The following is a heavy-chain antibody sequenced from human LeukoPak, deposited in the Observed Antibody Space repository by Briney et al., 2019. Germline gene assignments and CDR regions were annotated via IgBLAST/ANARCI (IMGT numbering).Heavy chain of an antibody. D-gene: IGHD6-19*01. J-gene: IGHJ4*02. CDR2: ISGGGEST. Sequence: SGGSLRLSCVASEFTFSSHAMNWVRQAPGKGLEWVSSISGGGESTYYADSVKGRFTVSRDNSKNTLYLQINSLGGEDTAVYYCAKGKYSSGGVPDYWGQGTLVTVSS. V-gene: IGHV3-23*01. CDR1: EFTFSSHA. CDR3: AKGKYSSGGVPDY.